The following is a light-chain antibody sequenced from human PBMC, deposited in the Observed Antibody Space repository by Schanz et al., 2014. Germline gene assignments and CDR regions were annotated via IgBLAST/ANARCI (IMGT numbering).Light chain of an antibody. CDR1: SSDVGGYNF. Sequence: QSVLTQPASVSGSPGQSITISCAGTSSDVGGYNFVSWYQQPPGKAPKLVIYSVSNRPSGVSIRFSGSKSGNTASLSISGLQAEDEALYYCSSYTRSTTVVFGGGTKLTVL. V-gene: IGLV2-14*01. CDR2: SVS. CDR3: SSYTRSTTVV. J-gene: IGLJ2*01.